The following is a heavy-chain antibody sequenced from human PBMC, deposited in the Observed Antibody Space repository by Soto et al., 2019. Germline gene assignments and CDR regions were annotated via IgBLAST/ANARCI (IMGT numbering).Heavy chain of an antibody. V-gene: IGHV4-34*01. CDR2: INHSGST. CDR3: ARSRRIGCWFDP. CDR1: GGSFSGYY. D-gene: IGHD2-2*01. Sequence: SETLSLTCAVYGGSFSGYYWSWIRQPPWKGLEWIGEINHSGSTNYNPSLKSRVTISVDTSKNQFSLKLSSVTAADTAVYYCARSRRIGCWFDPWGQGTLVTVSS. J-gene: IGHJ5*02.